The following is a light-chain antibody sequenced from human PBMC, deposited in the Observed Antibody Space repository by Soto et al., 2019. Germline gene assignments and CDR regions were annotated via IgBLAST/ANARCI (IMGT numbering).Light chain of an antibody. CDR2: DAS. CDR3: HPSRSPRA. Sequence: RSSTSSLSVSSNYVAWYQQKPGLAPRLLIYDASSRATGIPDRFSGSGSGKAISLSSSGMAAEPFAVYLCHPSRSPRACAGGTKVDIK. CDR1: LSVSSNY. V-gene: IGKV3D-20*01. J-gene: IGKJ4*01.